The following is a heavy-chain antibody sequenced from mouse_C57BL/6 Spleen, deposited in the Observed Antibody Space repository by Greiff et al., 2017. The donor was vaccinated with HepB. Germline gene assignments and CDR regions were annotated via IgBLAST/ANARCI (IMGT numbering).Heavy chain of an antibody. CDR3: ARNWGYDGYYYFDY. J-gene: IGHJ2*01. V-gene: IGHV2-9-1*01. CDR1: GFSLTSYA. Sequence: VQVVESGPGLVAPSQSLSITCTVSGFSLTSYAISWVRQPPGKGLEWLGVIWTGGGTNYNSALKSRLSISKDNSKSQVFLKMNSLQTDDTARYYCARNWGYDGYYYFDYWGQGTTLTVSS. D-gene: IGHD2-3*01. CDR2: IWTGGGT.